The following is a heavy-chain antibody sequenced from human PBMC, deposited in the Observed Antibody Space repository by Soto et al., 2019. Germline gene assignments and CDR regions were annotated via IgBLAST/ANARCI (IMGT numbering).Heavy chain of an antibody. D-gene: IGHD3-22*01. J-gene: IGHJ5*02. CDR3: ARAHTMMILDRFDP. CDR1: GFKFRNYA. V-gene: IGHV3-33*01. CDR2: IWFDGSEK. Sequence: GGSLRLSCAASGFKFRNYAIHWVRQAPGKGLEWLAVIWFDGSEKYYADSVKGRFTISRDNSKNTVYLDMNSLTADDSGVFYCARAHTMMILDRFDPWGHGXLVTVYS.